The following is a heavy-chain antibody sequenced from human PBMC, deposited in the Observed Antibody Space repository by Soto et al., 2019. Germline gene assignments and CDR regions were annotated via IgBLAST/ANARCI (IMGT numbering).Heavy chain of an antibody. Sequence: QVQLVQSGAEVKQPGASVKVSCKASGYTFTNYAINWVRQATGQGLEWMGWMNPNSINKAYAQKFQGRVTMTMNTSISTAYMELSSLRSEDTAVYYCARGRSGWTWGQGTLVTVSS. V-gene: IGHV1-8*01. J-gene: IGHJ5*02. D-gene: IGHD6-19*01. CDR1: GYTFTNYA. CDR3: ARGRSGWT. CDR2: MNPNSINK.